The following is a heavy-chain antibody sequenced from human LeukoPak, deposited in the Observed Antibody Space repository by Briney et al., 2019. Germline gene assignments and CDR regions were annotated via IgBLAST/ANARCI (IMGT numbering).Heavy chain of an antibody. CDR3: ARDQGNRSSAVWFRYYYMDV. V-gene: IGHV4-61*02. J-gene: IGHJ6*03. Sequence: SQTLSLTCTVSGGSISSGSYYWSWIRQPAGKGLEWIGRIYTSGSTNYNPSLKSRVTISVDTSKNQFSLKLSSVTAADTAVYYCARDQGNRSSAVWFRYYYMDVWGKGTTVTVSS. CDR1: GGSISSGSYY. D-gene: IGHD6-6*01. CDR2: IYTSGST.